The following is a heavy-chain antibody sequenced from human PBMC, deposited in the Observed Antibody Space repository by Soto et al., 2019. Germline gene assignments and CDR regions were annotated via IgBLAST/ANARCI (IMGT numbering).Heavy chain of an antibody. CDR1: GGTFSSYA. CDR2: IIPIFGTA. J-gene: IGHJ4*02. Sequence: SVKVSCKASGGTFSSYAISWVRQAPGQGLEWMGGIIPIFGTANYAQKFQGRVTITADESTSTAYMELSSLRSEDTAVYYCARGPDYYYDSSGYYYVDYWGQGTLVTVSS. CDR3: ARGPDYYYDSSGYYYVDY. D-gene: IGHD3-22*01. V-gene: IGHV1-69*13.